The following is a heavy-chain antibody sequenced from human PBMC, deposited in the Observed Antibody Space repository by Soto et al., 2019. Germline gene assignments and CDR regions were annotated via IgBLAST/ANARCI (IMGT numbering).Heavy chain of an antibody. D-gene: IGHD2-8*01. J-gene: IGHJ5*02. CDR3: AKKNPHGDSNKAWLDP. Sequence: QVQPLQSGTELREPGSSVTISCTPSGGTFVSSAFAWVRQAPGGRIEWMGGIIPILGTTKYAEKFLGRLTIRADDSSRTAYLELSRLTVDDTAVYFCAKKNPHGDSNKAWLDPWGQGSLVTVST. CDR1: GGTFVSSA. CDR2: IIPILGTT. V-gene: IGHV1-69*01.